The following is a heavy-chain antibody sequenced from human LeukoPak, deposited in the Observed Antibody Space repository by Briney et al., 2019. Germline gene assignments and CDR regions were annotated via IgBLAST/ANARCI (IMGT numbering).Heavy chain of an antibody. Sequence: GGSLRLSCAASGFTFSSYAMSWVRQAPGKGLEWVSGMSDSGDRTYYADSVKGRFTISRDNSKNTLYLQMNSLRAEDTAVYYCAKEIGASLPFDYWGQGTLVTVSS. J-gene: IGHJ4*02. CDR2: MSDSGDRT. D-gene: IGHD3-16*01. CDR1: GFTFSSYA. CDR3: AKEIGASLPFDY. V-gene: IGHV3-23*01.